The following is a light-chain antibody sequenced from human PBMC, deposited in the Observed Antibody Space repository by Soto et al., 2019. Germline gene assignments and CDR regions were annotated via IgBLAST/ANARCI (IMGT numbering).Light chain of an antibody. J-gene: IGKJ1*01. CDR3: QQYNSYS. Sequence: DIQMTQSPSTLSASVGDRVTITCRASQSISSWLAWYQQKPGKAPKLLIYDASSVESGVPSRFSGSGSGTEFTLTISSLQPDDFATYYCQQYNSYSFGHGTKVDI. CDR1: QSISSW. CDR2: DAS. V-gene: IGKV1-5*01.